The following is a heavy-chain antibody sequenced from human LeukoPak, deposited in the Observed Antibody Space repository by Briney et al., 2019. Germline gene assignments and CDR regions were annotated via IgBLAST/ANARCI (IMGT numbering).Heavy chain of an antibody. CDR2: IYYSGST. J-gene: IGHJ6*02. CDR1: GGSFSGYY. Sequence: PSETLSLTCAVYGGSFSGYYWSWIRQPPGKGLEWIGYIYYSGSTNYNPSLKSRVTISVDTSKNQFSLKLSSVTAADTAVYYCARGLIAARQYYYGMDVWGQGTTVTVSS. CDR3: ARGLIAARQYYYGMDV. V-gene: IGHV4-59*01. D-gene: IGHD6-6*01.